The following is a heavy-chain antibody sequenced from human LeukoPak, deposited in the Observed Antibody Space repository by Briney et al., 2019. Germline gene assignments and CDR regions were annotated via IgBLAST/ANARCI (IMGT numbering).Heavy chain of an antibody. V-gene: IGHV4-30-4*08. D-gene: IGHD2-15*01. CDR2: IDYSGSS. CDR1: GGSISSGVYY. CDR3: ARDKLGFEVDFDY. J-gene: IGHJ4*02. Sequence: SSGTLSLTCAVSGGSISSGVYYWSWIRQPPGKGLVWIGYIDYSGSSYSNPFLNSRVTISVNTSKNQFSLKLSSVTAADTAVYCCARDKLGFEVDFDYWGRGTLVTVSS.